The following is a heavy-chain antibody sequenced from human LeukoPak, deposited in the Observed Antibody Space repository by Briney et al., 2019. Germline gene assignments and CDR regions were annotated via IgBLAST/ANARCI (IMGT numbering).Heavy chain of an antibody. J-gene: IGHJ5*02. CDR3: AREAYSSSHNWFDP. Sequence: GESLKISCKASRYSFTSYWIGWVRQMPGKGLEWMGIIYPGDSDTRYSPSFQGQVTISADKSISTAYLQWSSLKASDTAMYYCAREAYSSSHNWFDPWGQGTLVTVSS. V-gene: IGHV5-51*01. D-gene: IGHD6-13*01. CDR1: RYSFTSYW. CDR2: IYPGDSDT.